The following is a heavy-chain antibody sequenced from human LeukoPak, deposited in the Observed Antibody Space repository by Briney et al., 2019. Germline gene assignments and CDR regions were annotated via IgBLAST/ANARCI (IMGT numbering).Heavy chain of an antibody. Sequence: PGGPLRLSCAASGFTFSSYGMHWVRQAPGKGLEWVAFIRHDGSNKYSPDSVKGRFTISRDNSKNTLYLQMNSLRAEDTAVYYCAKLSSRVGAAGYCSGGSCHRAYFDYWGQGALVTVSS. D-gene: IGHD2-15*01. V-gene: IGHV3-30*02. CDR3: AKLSSRVGAAGYCSGGSCHRAYFDY. CDR2: IRHDGSNK. J-gene: IGHJ4*02. CDR1: GFTFSSYG.